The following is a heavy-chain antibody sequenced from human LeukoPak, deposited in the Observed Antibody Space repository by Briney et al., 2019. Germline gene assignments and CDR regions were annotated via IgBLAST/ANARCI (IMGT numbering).Heavy chain of an antibody. CDR2: ISGSGGST. D-gene: IGHD3-3*01. V-gene: IGHV3-23*01. CDR1: GFTFSSYG. J-gene: IGHJ4*02. Sequence: GGSLRLSCAASGFTFSSYGMSWVRQAPGKGLEWVSTISGSGGSTDYADSVKGRFTISRDNSKNTLYLQMNSLRAEDTAVYYCAKPLYDFWSGYSRAGFDYWGQGSLVTVSS. CDR3: AKPLYDFWSGYSRAGFDY.